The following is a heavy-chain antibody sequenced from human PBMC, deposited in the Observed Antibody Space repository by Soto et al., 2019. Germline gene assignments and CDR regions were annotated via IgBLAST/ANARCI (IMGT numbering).Heavy chain of an antibody. Sequence: PGGSLRLSCAASGFTFSSYGMHWVRQAPGKGLEWVAVIWYDGSNKYYADSVKGRFTISRDNSKNTLYLQMNSLRAEDTAVYYCAGDESSSFGNTNPPFVYWGQGTLVTVSS. D-gene: IGHD6-6*01. CDR2: IWYDGSNK. V-gene: IGHV3-33*01. CDR1: GFTFSSYG. CDR3: AGDESSSFGNTNPPFVY. J-gene: IGHJ4*02.